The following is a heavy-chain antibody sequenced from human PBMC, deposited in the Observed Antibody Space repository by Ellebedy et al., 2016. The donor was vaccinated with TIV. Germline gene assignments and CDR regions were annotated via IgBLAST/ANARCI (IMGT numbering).Heavy chain of an antibody. CDR2: LSYSGST. CDR3: ARGLLVYDFWSGYYKGAGDYYYGMDV. V-gene: IGHV4-39*07. CDR1: GGSISRSSYY. J-gene: IGHJ6*02. D-gene: IGHD3-3*01. Sequence: MPSETLSLTCTVSGGSISRSSYYWGWIRQPPGKGLEWIGSLSYSGSTYCNSSLKSRVTISVDTSKNQFSLKLSSATAADTAGYYCARGLLVYDFWSGYYKGAGDYYYGMDVWGQGTTVTVSS.